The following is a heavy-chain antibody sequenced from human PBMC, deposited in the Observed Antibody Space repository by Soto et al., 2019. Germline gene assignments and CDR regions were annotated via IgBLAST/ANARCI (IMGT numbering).Heavy chain of an antibody. CDR1: GFTFSTYT. J-gene: IGHJ4*02. CDR2: ISSSGGST. Sequence: EVQLVESGGGLVQPGGSLRLSCLVSGFTFSTYTMHWVRQGPGKGLECVSGISSSGGSTDYADSVKGRFTISRDNSKNTLYLQMNSLRAEDTAVYYCVKELSIEARPDSWGQGTLVTVSS. CDR3: VKELSIEARPDS. D-gene: IGHD6-6*01. V-gene: IGHV3-64D*06.